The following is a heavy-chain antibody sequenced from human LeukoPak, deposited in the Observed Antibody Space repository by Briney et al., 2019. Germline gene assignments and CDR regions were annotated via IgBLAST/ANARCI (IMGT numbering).Heavy chain of an antibody. CDR1: GGSFSGYY. CDR2: INHSGST. J-gene: IGHJ1*01. CDR3: ARPPRYSAQRMGEYFQH. Sequence: SSETLSLTCAVYGGSFSGYYWSWIRQPPGKGLEWIGEINHSGSTNYNPSLKSRVTISVDTSKNQFSLKLSSVTAADTAVYYCARPPRYSAQRMGEYFQHWGQGTLVTVSS. V-gene: IGHV4-34*01. D-gene: IGHD5-12*01.